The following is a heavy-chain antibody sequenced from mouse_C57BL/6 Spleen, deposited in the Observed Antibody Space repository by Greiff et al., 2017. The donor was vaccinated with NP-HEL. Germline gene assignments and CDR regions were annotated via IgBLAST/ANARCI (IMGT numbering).Heavy chain of an antibody. D-gene: IGHD1-1*01. CDR3: TREAYYGSSYPYWYFDV. V-gene: IGHV5-9-1*02. J-gene: IGHJ1*03. CDR2: ISSGGDYI. CDR1: GFTFSSYA. Sequence: EVKVEESGEGLVKPGGSLKLSCAASGFTFSSYAMSWVRQTPEKRLEWVAYISSGGDYIYYADTVKGRFTISRDNARNTLYLQMSSLKSEDTAMYYCTREAYYGSSYPYWYFDVWCTGTTVTVSS.